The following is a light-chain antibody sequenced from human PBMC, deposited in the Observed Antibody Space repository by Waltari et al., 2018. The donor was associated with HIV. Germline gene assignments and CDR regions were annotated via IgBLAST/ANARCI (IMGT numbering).Light chain of an antibody. CDR3: MQALETPNT. Sequence: DIVMTQSPLSLPVTPGEPVSISCRSSQSLLHSNGYNYLDWYLQKPGQSPHLLIYLGSNRASGVPDRFGGSGSGTDFTLKISRVEAEDVGVYYCMQALETPNTFGQGTRLEIK. J-gene: IGKJ5*01. CDR1: QSLLHSNGYNY. CDR2: LGS. V-gene: IGKV2-28*01.